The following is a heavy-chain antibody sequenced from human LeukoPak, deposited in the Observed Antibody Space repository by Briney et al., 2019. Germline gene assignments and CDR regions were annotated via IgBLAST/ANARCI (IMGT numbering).Heavy chain of an antibody. J-gene: IGHJ2*01. Sequence: SQTLSLTSTVSSGSISNYDWSWIRQPAGKGLEWIGRIYTRGSTNYNPSLKSRVTMSVDTSKKQFSLKLSSVTAADTAVYYCARLTSSWYQDWYFDLWGRGTLVTVSS. V-gene: IGHV4-4*07. CDR1: SGSISNYD. CDR2: IYTRGST. CDR3: ARLTSSWYQDWYFDL. D-gene: IGHD6-13*01.